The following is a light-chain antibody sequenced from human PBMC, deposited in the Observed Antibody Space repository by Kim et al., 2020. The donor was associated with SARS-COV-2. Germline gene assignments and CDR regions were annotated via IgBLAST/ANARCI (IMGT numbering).Light chain of an antibody. J-gene: IGLJ2*01. CDR3: QSYNRSSVV. CDR1: GGSIDSKY. Sequence: GKTVTIPSPRSGGSIDSKYVQWYHQRPGGVPTTVIYEDDQRPSGVSDRFSGSIDNSSNSASLTISGLRTEDEADYYCQSYNRSSVVFGGGTQLTVL. CDR2: EDD. V-gene: IGLV6-57*03.